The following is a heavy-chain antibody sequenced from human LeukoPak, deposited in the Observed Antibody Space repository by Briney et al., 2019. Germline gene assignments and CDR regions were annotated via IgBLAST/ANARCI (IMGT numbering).Heavy chain of an antibody. V-gene: IGHV3-11*01. CDR1: GFTFSDYY. D-gene: IGHD1-1*01. J-gene: IGHJ4*02. CDR2: ISSGGSAR. Sequence: GGSLRLSCAASGFTFSDYYMSWIRQAPGKGLQWVSHISSGGSARYYADSVKGRFTISRDNSKNTLYLQMNSLRAEDTAVYYCAKEVPASGVGYWGQGTLVTVSS. CDR3: AKEVPASGVGY.